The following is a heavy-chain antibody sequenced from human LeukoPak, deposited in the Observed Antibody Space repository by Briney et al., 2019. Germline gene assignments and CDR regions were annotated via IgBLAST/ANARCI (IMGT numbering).Heavy chain of an antibody. V-gene: IGHV1-69*13. Sequence: ASVKVSCKASGGTFSSYAISWVRQAPGQGLEWMGGIIPIFGTANYAQKFQGRVTITADESTSTAYMELSSLRSEDTAVYYCAGAGAYYYDSSGYYSPFDYWGQGTLVTVSS. D-gene: IGHD3-22*01. CDR2: IIPIFGTA. J-gene: IGHJ4*02. CDR3: AGAGAYYYDSSGYYSPFDY. CDR1: GGTFSSYA.